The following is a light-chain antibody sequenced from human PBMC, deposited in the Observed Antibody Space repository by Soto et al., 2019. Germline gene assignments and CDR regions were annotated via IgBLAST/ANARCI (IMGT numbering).Light chain of an antibody. J-gene: IGLJ2*01. V-gene: IGLV1-44*01. CDR3: AAWDDRLSDLL. CDR1: NSNIGSNP. Sequence: QLVLTQPPSASGTPGQRVTISCSGSNSNIGSNPVHWYQQFPGTAPKVLIYSNYQRPSGVPDRFSGSKSGTSASLAISGLQSEDEADYYCAAWDDRLSDLLFGGGTKLTVL. CDR2: SNY.